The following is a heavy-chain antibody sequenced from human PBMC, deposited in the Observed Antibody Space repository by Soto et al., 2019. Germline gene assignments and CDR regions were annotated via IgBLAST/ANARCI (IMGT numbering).Heavy chain of an antibody. CDR1: GGSISSGGYY. CDR3: AGSSPSSVATFRH. J-gene: IGHJ4*02. V-gene: IGHV4-31*01. D-gene: IGHD5-12*01. Sequence: QVQLQESGPGLVKPSQTLSLTCTVSGGSISSGGYYWSWIRQHPGKGLEWIGYIYYSGSTYYNPALQSQVNISRDTSKNQFSLKLSSETSAGTAVYYFAGSSPSSVATFRHWGQGTPVHVSS. CDR2: IYYSGST.